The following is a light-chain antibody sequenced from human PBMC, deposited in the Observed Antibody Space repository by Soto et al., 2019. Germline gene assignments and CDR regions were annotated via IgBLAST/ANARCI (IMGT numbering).Light chain of an antibody. Sequence: EIVLTQSPATLSLSPGERATLSCRASQSASSYLAWYQQKPGQAPRLLIYDASNRATGIPARFIGSGSGTDFTLTISSLEPEDFAVYYCQQRSDWPQFTVGPGTKVDLK. J-gene: IGKJ3*01. CDR2: DAS. CDR1: QSASSY. CDR3: QQRSDWPQFT. V-gene: IGKV3-11*01.